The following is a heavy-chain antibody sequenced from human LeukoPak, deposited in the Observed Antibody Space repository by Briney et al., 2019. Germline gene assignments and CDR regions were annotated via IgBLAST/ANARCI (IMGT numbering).Heavy chain of an antibody. D-gene: IGHD6-19*01. CDR2: ISYEGSNK. CDR1: GFTFSSYG. V-gene: IGHV3-30*18. CDR3: AKHSQWLGHLDY. Sequence: GRSLRLSCAASGFTFSSYGMHWVRQAPGKGLEWVAAISYEGSNKYYADSVKGRFTISRDNSKNTLFLQMNSLRAEDTAVYHCAKHSQWLGHLDYWGQGTLVTVSS. J-gene: IGHJ4*02.